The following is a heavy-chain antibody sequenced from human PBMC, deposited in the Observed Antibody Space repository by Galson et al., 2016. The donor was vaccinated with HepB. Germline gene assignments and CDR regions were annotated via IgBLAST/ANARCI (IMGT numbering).Heavy chain of an antibody. CDR1: GYTFTSYY. J-gene: IGHJ6*02. V-gene: IGHV1-46*01. D-gene: IGHD3-22*01. CDR3: ARVQYYYDTTRRVYYYYGMDV. Sequence: SVKFSCKASGYTFTSYYMHWVRQAPGQGLEWMGIINPSGGSTSYAQKFQGRVTMTRDTSTSTVYMELSSLRSEDTAVYYCARVQYYYDTTRRVYYYYGMDVWGQGTTVTVSS. CDR2: INPSGGST.